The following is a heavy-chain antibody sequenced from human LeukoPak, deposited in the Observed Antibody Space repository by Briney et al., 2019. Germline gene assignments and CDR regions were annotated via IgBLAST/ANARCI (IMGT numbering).Heavy chain of an antibody. Sequence: SETLSLTCTVSGGSIGSSSYYWGWIRQPPGKGLEWIGSIYYSGSTYYNPSLKSRVTISVDTSKNQFSLKLSSVTAADTAVYYCARQFRYCSSTSCLPWFDPWGQGTLVTVSS. CDR3: ARQFRYCSSTSCLPWFDP. D-gene: IGHD2-2*01. V-gene: IGHV4-39*01. CDR1: GGSIGSSSYY. CDR2: IYYSGST. J-gene: IGHJ5*02.